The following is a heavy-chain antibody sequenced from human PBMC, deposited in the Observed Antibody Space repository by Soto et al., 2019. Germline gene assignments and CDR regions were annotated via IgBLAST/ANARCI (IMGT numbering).Heavy chain of an antibody. CDR1: GGTFSSYA. V-gene: IGHV1-69*06. J-gene: IGHJ6*02. CDR2: IIPIFGTA. D-gene: IGHD3-16*01. Sequence: SVKVSCKASGGTFSSYAISWVRQAPGQGLEWMGGIIPIFGTANYAQKFQGRVTITADKSTSTAYMELSSLRSEDTAVYYCARQRGSYADYDMDVWGQGTTVTVSS. CDR3: ARQRGSYADYDMDV.